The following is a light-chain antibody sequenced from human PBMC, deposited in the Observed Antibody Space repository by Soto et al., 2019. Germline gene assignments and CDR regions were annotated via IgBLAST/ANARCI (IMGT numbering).Light chain of an antibody. J-gene: IGLJ1*01. Sequence: QSALTQSPSASASLGASVKLTCTLSSGHSSYAIAWHQQQPEKGPRYLMKLNSDGSHSKGDGIPDRFSGSSSGAERYLTISSLQSEDEDDYYCQTWGTGTSYVFGTGTKVTVL. V-gene: IGLV4-69*01. CDR3: QTWGTGTSYV. CDR2: LNSDGSH. CDR1: SGHSSYA.